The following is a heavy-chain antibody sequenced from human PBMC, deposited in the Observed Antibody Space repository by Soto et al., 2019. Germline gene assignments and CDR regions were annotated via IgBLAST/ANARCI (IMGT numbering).Heavy chain of an antibody. J-gene: IGHJ4*02. CDR3: ARDRVRFGELGVDY. D-gene: IGHD3-10*01. Sequence: SETLSLTCTVSGGSISSGDYYWSWIRQPPGKGLEWIGYIYYSGSTYYNPSLKSRVTISVDTSKNQFSLKLSSVTAADTAVYYCARDRVRFGELGVDYWGQGTLVTVSS. V-gene: IGHV4-30-4*01. CDR1: GGSISSGDYY. CDR2: IYYSGST.